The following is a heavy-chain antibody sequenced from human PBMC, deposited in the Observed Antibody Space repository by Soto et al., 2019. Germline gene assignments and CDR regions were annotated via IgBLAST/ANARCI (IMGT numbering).Heavy chain of an antibody. CDR3: AAGEADIAARPLTPPGY. J-gene: IGHJ4*02. V-gene: IGHV4-59*01. CDR2: IYYSGST. D-gene: IGHD6-6*01. Sequence: SETLSLTCTVSGGSISSYYWSWIRQPPGKGLEWIGYIYYSGSTNYNPSLKSRVTISVDTSKNQFSLKLSSVTAADTAVYYCAAGEADIAARPLTPPGYWGQGTLVTVSS. CDR1: GGSISSYY.